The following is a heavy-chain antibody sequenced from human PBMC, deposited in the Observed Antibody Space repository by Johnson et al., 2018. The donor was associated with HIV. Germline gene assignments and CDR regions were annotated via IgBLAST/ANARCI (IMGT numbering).Heavy chain of an antibody. Sequence: QVQLVESGGGVVQPGRSLRLSCVGSGFTFSYYSMHWVRQAPGKGLEWVAVISHDGSNKYYADSVKGRFTISRDNSKNTLYLQMNSLRAEDTAVYYCARGIAVSNWVDIWGQGTMVTVSS. CDR3: ARGIAVSNWVDI. J-gene: IGHJ3*02. V-gene: IGHV3-30*04. CDR2: ISHDGSNK. D-gene: IGHD6-19*01. CDR1: GFTFSYYS.